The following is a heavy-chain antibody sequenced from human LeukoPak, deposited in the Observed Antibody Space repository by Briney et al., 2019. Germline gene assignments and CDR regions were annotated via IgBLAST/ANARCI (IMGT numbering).Heavy chain of an antibody. CDR1: GFTVSTNY. D-gene: IGHD3-22*01. J-gene: IGHJ3*02. V-gene: IGHV3-66*02. CDR3: ARDRGDYYDSSGYYSGGFDI. Sequence: PGGSLRLSCAASGFTVSTNYMSWVRQAPGKGLEWVSIIYSGGSTYYADSVKGRFTISRDNSKNTLYLQMNSLRAEDTAVYYCARDRGDYYDSSGYYSGGFDIWGQGTMVTVSS. CDR2: IYSGGST.